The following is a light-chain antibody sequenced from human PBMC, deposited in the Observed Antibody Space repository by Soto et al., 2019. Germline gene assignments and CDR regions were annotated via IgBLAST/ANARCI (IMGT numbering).Light chain of an antibody. CDR1: SSNIGSNY. Sequence: QSVLTQPPSASGTPGQRVTISCSGSSSNIGSNYVYWYQQLPGTAPKLLIYRNNQRPSGVPDRFSGSKSGTSASLAISGPRSEDEADYYCAAWDDSLSGLWVFGGGTKLTVL. J-gene: IGLJ3*02. CDR2: RNN. CDR3: AAWDDSLSGLWV. V-gene: IGLV1-47*01.